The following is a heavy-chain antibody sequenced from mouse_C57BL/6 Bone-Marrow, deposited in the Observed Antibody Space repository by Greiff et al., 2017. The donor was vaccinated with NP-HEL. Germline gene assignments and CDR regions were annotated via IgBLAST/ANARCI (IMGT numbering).Heavy chain of an antibody. CDR2: IYPGGGYT. V-gene: IGHV1-63*01. Sequence: QVQLQQPGAELVKPGASVKLSCKASGYTFTSYWMHWVKQRPGQGLEWIGDIYPGGGYTNYNEKFKGKATLTADKSSSTAYMQFSSLTSEDSAIYYCARWYYGSRGYYYAMDYWGQGTSVTVSS. CDR3: ARWYYGSRGYYYAMDY. D-gene: IGHD1-1*01. J-gene: IGHJ4*01. CDR1: GYTFTSYW.